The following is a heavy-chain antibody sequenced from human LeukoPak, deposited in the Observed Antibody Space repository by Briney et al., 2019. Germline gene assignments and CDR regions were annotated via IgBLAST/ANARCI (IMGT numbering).Heavy chain of an antibody. CDR1: VDSVSSNSAA. D-gene: IGHD4/OR15-4a*01. J-gene: IGHJ3*02. Sequence: SQTLSLTFAISVDSVSSNSAAWNWLRQSPSRGLEWLGRTYYRSKWYSDYAVSVKSRITINPDTSKNQFSLQLNSVTPEDTAVYYCARGPIVLDDAFDIWGQGTMVTVS. CDR2: TYYRSKWYS. V-gene: IGHV6-1*01. CDR3: ARGPIVLDDAFDI.